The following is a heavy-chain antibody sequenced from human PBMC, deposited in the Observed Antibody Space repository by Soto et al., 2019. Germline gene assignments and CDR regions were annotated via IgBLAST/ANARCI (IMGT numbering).Heavy chain of an antibody. V-gene: IGHV6-1*01. CDR3: ARGIAAARGDWLDP. CDR1: GDSVSSNSAA. CDR2: TYYRSKWYN. Sequence: SGTLSLTCVISGDSVSSNSAAWNWIRQSPSRGLEWLGRTYYRSKWYNDYAVSVRSRITINPDTSRNQFSLQLNSVTPEDTAVYYCARGIAAARGDWLDPWGQGTLVTVSS. J-gene: IGHJ5*02. D-gene: IGHD6-25*01.